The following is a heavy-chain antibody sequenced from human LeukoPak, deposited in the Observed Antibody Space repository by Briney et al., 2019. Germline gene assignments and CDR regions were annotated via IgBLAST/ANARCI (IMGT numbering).Heavy chain of an antibody. CDR2: ISPSGDYI. CDR3: ARQSVVRTTAAAGAFDI. CDR1: RFTFSSYA. Sequence: GGSLRLSCAASRFTFSSYAMIWVRQAPGKGLEWVSSISPSGDYIYYADSVKGRFTFSRDNSMNTLYLQMNSLGAEDTAIYYCARQSVVRTTAAAGAFDIWGQGTMVTVSS. J-gene: IGHJ3*02. V-gene: IGHV3-23*01. D-gene: IGHD2-2*01.